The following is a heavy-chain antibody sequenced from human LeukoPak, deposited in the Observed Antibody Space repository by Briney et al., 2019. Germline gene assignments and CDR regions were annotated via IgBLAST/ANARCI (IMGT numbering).Heavy chain of an antibody. V-gene: IGHV4-39*01. J-gene: IGHJ4*02. CDR1: GGSISSYY. CDR2: IYYSGST. Sequence: SETLSLTCTVSGGSISSYYWGWIRQPPGKGLEWIGSIYYSGSTYYNPSLKSRVTISVDTSKNQFSLKLSSVTAADTAVYYCARLTAAYCGGDCYSTGVYYFDYWGQGTLVTVSS. D-gene: IGHD2-21*02. CDR3: ARLTAAYCGGDCYSTGVYYFDY.